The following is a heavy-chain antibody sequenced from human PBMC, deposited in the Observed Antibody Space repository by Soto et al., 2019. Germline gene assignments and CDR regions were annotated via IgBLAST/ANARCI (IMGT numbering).Heavy chain of an antibody. D-gene: IGHD4-17*01. CDR2: IYPGDSDT. V-gene: IGHV5-51*01. CDR1: GYSFTSYW. CDR3: ARPGGDYAEYFQH. J-gene: IGHJ1*01. Sequence: GESLKISCKGSGYSFTSYWIGWVRQMPGKGLEWMGIIYPGDSDTRYSPSFKGQVTISAEKSISTAYLQWSSLKASDTAMYYCARPGGDYAEYFQHWGQGTLVTVSS.